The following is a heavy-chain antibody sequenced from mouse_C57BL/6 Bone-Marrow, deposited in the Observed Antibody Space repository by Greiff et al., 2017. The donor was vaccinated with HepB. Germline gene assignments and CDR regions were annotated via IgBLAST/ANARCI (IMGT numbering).Heavy chain of an antibody. CDR3: ARNYYGSSGRNFDV. CDR1: GYTFTDYY. Sequence: VQLQQSGPELVKPGASVKISCKASGYTFTDYYMNWVKQSHGKSLEWLGDINPNNGGTSYNQKFKGKATLTVDKSSSTAYMERRSLTSEDSAVYYCARNYYGSSGRNFDVWGTGTTVTVSS. D-gene: IGHD1-1*01. CDR2: INPNNGGT. V-gene: IGHV1-26*01. J-gene: IGHJ1*03.